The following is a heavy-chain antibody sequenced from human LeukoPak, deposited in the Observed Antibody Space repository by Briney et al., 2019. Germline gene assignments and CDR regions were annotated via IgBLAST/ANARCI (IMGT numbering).Heavy chain of an antibody. J-gene: IGHJ6*02. D-gene: IGHD4-17*01. CDR2: MNPNSGNT. V-gene: IGHV1-8*01. CDR3: ARGRRDDYGYGMDV. Sequence: GASVKVSCKASGYTFTSYDINWVRQATGQGPEWMGWMNPNSGNTGYAQKFQGRVTMTRNTSISTAYMELSSLRSEDTAVYYCARGRRDDYGYGMDVWGQGTTVTVSS. CDR1: GYTFTSYD.